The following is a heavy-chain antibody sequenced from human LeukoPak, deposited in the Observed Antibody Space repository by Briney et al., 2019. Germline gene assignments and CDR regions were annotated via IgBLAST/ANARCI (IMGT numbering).Heavy chain of an antibody. CDR2: IIPIFGIA. CDR1: GGTFSSYA. J-gene: IGHJ6*02. Sequence: ASVKVSCKASGGTFSSYAISWVRQAPGQGLEWMGRIIPIFGIANYAQKFQGRVTITADKSTSTAYMELSSLRSEDTAVYYCARARAAPPSYYGMDVWGQGTTVTVSS. CDR3: ARARAAPPSYYGMDV. V-gene: IGHV1-69*04. D-gene: IGHD6-25*01.